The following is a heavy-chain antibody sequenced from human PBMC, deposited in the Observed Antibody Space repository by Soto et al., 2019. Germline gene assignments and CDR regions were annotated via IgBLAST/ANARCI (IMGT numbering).Heavy chain of an antibody. CDR1: GYPFTSYY. J-gene: IGHJ5*02. CDR2: INPSGGST. V-gene: IGHV1-46*01. CDR3: ARDHSYCRSTSCQAQSGWFDP. D-gene: IGHD2-2*01. Sequence: ASVKVSCKASGYPFTSYYMHWVRQAPGQGLEWMGIINPSGGSTSYAQKFQGRVTMTRDTSTSTVYMELSSLRSEDTAVYYCARDHSYCRSTSCQAQSGWFDPWGQGIRVTVSS.